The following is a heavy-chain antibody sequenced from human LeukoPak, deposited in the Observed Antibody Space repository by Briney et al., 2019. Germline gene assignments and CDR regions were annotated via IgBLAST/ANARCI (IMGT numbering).Heavy chain of an antibody. V-gene: IGHV3-15*01. CDR3: TTGRGILTGYYQATNYYYYYYMDV. Sequence: GGSLRLSCAASGFTFSNAYMSWVRQAPGKGLEWVGRIKSKTDGGTTDYAAPVKGRFTISRDDSKNTLYPQMNSLKTEDTAVYYCTTGRGILTGYYQATNYYYYYYMDVWGKGTTVTVSS. J-gene: IGHJ6*03. D-gene: IGHD3-9*01. CDR2: IKSKTDGGTT. CDR1: GFTFSNAY.